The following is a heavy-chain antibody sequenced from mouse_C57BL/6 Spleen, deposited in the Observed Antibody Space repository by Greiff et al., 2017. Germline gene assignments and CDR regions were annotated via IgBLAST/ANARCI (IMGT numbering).Heavy chain of an antibody. CDR2: IYPGDGDT. V-gene: IGHV1-82*01. D-gene: IGHD2-5*01. CDR1: GYAFSSSW. J-gene: IGHJ2*01. CDR3: ARDYSNYGAYYFDY. Sequence: VQLQQSGPELVKPGASVKISCKASGYAFSSSWMNWVKQRPGKGLEWIGRIYPGDGDTNYNGKFKGKATLTADKSSSPAYMQLSSLTSEDSAVYFCARDYSNYGAYYFDYWGQGTTLTVSS.